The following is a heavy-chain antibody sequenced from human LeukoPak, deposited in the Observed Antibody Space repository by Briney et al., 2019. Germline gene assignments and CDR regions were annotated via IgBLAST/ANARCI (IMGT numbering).Heavy chain of an antibody. J-gene: IGHJ6*03. CDR1: GFTFSTYW. V-gene: IGHV3-74*01. CDR2: IDSDGSTT. D-gene: IGHD2-15*01. CDR3: AGTGCSGGSCYSDYMDV. Sequence: GGSLRLSCAASGFTFSTYWMHWVRQAPGKGLVWVSRIDSDGSTTDYADSVKGRFTISSDNAKNTVYLQMNSLRAEDTAVYYCAGTGCSGGSCYSDYMDVWGEGTTVTVSS.